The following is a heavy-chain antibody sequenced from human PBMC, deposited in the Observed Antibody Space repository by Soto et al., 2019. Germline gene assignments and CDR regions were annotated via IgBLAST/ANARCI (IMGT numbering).Heavy chain of an antibody. CDR2: IIPIFGTA. V-gene: IGHV1-69*13. J-gene: IGHJ5*02. Sequence: SVKVSCXASGGTFSSYAISWVRQAPGQGLEWMGGIIPIFGTANYAQKFQGRVTITADESTSTAYMELSSLRSEDTAVYYCARGGDSRQGGNWFDPWGQGTLVTVSS. CDR1: GGTFSSYA. D-gene: IGHD3-22*01. CDR3: ARGGDSRQGGNWFDP.